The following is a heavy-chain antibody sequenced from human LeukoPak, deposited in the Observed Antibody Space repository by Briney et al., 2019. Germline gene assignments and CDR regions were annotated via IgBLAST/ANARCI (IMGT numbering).Heavy chain of an antibody. CDR3: ARLYSSSFPLY. V-gene: IGHV4-61*05. Sequence: SETLSLACTVSGGSISSSSYYWSWLRQPPGKGLEWIGYIYYSGSTNYNPSLKSRVTISVDTSKDQFSLKLSSVTAADTAVYYCARLYSSSFPLYWGQGTLVTVSS. J-gene: IGHJ4*02. CDR1: GGSISSSSYY. CDR2: IYYSGST. D-gene: IGHD6-6*01.